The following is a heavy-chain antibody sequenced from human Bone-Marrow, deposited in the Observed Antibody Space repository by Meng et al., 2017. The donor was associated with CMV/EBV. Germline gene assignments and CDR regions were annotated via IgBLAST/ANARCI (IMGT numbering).Heavy chain of an antibody. CDR1: GFTFSSYW. J-gene: IGHJ4*02. Sequence: GESLKISCAASGFTFSSYWMSWVRQAPGKGLEWVANIKQDGSEKYYVDSVKGRFTISRDNAKNSLYLQMNSLRAEDTAVYYCARGRGSYRSFDYWGQGTLVTVSS. D-gene: IGHD3-16*02. V-gene: IGHV3-7*01. CDR3: ARGRGSYRSFDY. CDR2: IKQDGSEK.